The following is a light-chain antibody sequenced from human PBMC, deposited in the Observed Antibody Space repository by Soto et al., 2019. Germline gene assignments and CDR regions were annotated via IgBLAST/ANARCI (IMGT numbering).Light chain of an antibody. CDR1: QSVSGH. CDR3: HQYHYLWT. Sequence: ESVITHSAAALYVSPGERVTLSCRASQSVSGHLAWYQQKPGQAPRLIISGASTRATGIPARFSGSGSGTEFTLTTSSLQSEDFAVYYCHQYHYLWTFGQGTKVDI. J-gene: IGKJ1*01. CDR2: GAS. V-gene: IGKV3-15*01.